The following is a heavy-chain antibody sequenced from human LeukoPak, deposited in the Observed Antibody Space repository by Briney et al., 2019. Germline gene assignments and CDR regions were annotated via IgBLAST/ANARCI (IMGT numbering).Heavy chain of an antibody. CDR2: IKQDGSEK. V-gene: IGHV3-7*01. J-gene: IGHJ1*01. CDR3: ARVNTGYYYDSSGYSPFQH. D-gene: IGHD3-22*01. Sequence: PGESLRLSCAASGFTFSSYWMSWVRQAPGKGLEWVANIKQDGSEKYYVDSVKGRFTISRDNAKNSLYLQMNSLRAEDTAVYYCARVNTGYYYDSSGYSPFQHWGQGTLVTVSS. CDR1: GFTFSSYW.